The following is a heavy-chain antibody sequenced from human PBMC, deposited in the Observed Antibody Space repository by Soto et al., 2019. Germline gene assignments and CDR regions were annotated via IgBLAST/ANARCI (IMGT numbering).Heavy chain of an antibody. J-gene: IGHJ4*02. CDR3: AKDKGGYPEGSLDY. D-gene: IGHD5-12*01. CDR2: ISWNSGSI. Sequence: EVQLVESGGGLVQPGRSLSLSCAASGFTFDDYAMHWVRQAPGKGLEWVSGISWNSGSIGYADSVKGRFTISRDNAKNSLYLQMNSLRAEDTALYYCAKDKGGYPEGSLDYWGQGTLVTVSS. CDR1: GFTFDDYA. V-gene: IGHV3-9*01.